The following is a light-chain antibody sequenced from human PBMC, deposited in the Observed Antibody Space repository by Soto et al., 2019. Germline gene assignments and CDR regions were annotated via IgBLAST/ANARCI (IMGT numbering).Light chain of an antibody. CDR1: QNISNY. CDR2: DVS. V-gene: IGKV3-11*01. Sequence: TQSPSTLSASVGDRVTLSCRASQNISNYLIWYQQKPGQAPRLLIYDVSNRATGIPARFSGSGSGTDFTLTISSLEPEDFAVYYCQQRYNWPRTFGQGTKVDIK. CDR3: QQRYNWPRT. J-gene: IGKJ1*01.